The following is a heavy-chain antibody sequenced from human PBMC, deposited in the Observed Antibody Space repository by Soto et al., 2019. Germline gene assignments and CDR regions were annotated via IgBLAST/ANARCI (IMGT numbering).Heavy chain of an antibody. CDR1: GFAFHDYA. J-gene: IGHJ6*03. CDR2: ISWNSGSI. V-gene: IGHV3-9*01. Sequence: GGSLRLSCADSGFAFHDYAMLWVQQAPGKGLEWVSGISWNSGSIGYADSVKGRFTISRDNAKNSLYLQMNSLRAEDTALYYCAKDGVAAPDRPYYYYYMDVWGKGTTVTVSS. CDR3: AKDGVAAPDRPYYYYYMDV. D-gene: IGHD2-15*01.